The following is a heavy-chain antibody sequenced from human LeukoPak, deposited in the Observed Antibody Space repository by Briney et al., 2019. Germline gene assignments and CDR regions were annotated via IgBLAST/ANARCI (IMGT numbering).Heavy chain of an antibody. J-gene: IGHJ4*02. CDR3: ARRLSTYSSSPYFDY. D-gene: IGHD6-6*01. V-gene: IGHV4-39*01. CDR2: IYYSGGT. Sequence: SETLSLTCTVSGGSISSSSYYWGWIHQPPGKGLEWIGSIYYSGGTYYNPSLKSRVTISVDTSKNQFSLKLSSVTAADRAVYYCARRLSTYSSSPYFDYWGQGTLVTVSS. CDR1: GGSISSSSYY.